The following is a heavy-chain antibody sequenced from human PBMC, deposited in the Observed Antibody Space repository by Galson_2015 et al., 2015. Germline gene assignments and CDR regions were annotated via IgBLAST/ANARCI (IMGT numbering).Heavy chain of an antibody. V-gene: IGHV3-23*01. CDR1: GFTFSSYA. D-gene: IGHD3-10*01. Sequence: SLRLSCAASGFTFSSYAMSWVRQAPGKGLEWVSAISGSGGSTYYADSVKGRFTISRDNSKNTLYLQMNSLRAEDTAVYYCARGGDYYGSGSYDAFDIWGQGTMVTVSS. J-gene: IGHJ3*02. CDR3: ARGGDYYGSGSYDAFDI. CDR2: ISGSGGST.